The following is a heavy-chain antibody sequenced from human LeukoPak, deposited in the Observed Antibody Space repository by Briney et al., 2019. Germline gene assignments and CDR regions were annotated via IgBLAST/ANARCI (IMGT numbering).Heavy chain of an antibody. CDR1: GFTFSSYW. Sequence: GGSLRLSCAASGFTFSSYWMHWVRQAPGKGLVWVSRINSDGSSTSYADSVKGRFTISRDTSKNTLYLQMNSLRAGDTAVYYCAKDRGSSSWYFSDYWGQGTLVTVSS. CDR3: AKDRGSSSWYFSDY. CDR2: INSDGSST. J-gene: IGHJ4*02. D-gene: IGHD6-13*01. V-gene: IGHV3-74*01.